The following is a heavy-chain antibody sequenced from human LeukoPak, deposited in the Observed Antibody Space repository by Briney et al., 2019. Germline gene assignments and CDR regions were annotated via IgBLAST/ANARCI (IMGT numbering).Heavy chain of an antibody. CDR1: GYTFTRYY. CDR2: INPNSGGT. CDR3: ARDLYGGNSHYYYMDV. Sequence: ASVKVSCKASGYTFTRYYMHWVRQAPGQGLEWMGRINPNSGGTNYAQKFQGRVTMTRDTSISTAYMELSRLRSDDTAVYYCARDLYGGNSHYYYMDVWGKGTTVTVSS. D-gene: IGHD4-23*01. J-gene: IGHJ6*03. V-gene: IGHV1-2*06.